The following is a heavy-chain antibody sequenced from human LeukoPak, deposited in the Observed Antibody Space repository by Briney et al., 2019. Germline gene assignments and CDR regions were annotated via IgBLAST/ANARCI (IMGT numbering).Heavy chain of an antibody. CDR3: AKDSWEVGATSEIDY. CDR2: IRFDGSDK. CDR1: GFTFSSYG. J-gene: IGHJ4*02. Sequence: GGSLRLSCAASGFTFSSYGMHWVRQAPGKGLDWVGFIRFDGSDKYYADSVKGRFTISRDNPKNTLYLQVNSLRAEDTAVYYCAKDSWEVGATSEIDYWGQGTLVTVSS. V-gene: IGHV3-30*02. D-gene: IGHD1-26*01.